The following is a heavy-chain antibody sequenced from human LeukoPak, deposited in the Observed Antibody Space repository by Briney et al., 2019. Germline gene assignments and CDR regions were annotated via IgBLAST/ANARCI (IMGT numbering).Heavy chain of an antibody. Sequence: GGSLRLSCAASGFTFSSYSMNWVRQAPGKGLEWVSCISSSSSTIYYADSVKGRFTISRDNAKNSLYLQMNSLRAEDTAVYYCAGGGAMVRGVIIMVPADYWGQGTLVTVSS. CDR3: AGGGAMVRGVIIMVPADY. CDR2: ISSSSSTI. CDR1: GFTFSSYS. J-gene: IGHJ4*02. D-gene: IGHD3-10*01. V-gene: IGHV3-48*04.